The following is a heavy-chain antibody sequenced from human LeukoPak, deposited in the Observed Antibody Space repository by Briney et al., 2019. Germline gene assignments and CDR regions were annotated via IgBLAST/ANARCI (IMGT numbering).Heavy chain of an antibody. Sequence: GGSLRLSCVASGNYWMHWVRQVPGKGLVWVSHINSDGSWTSYADSVKGRFTISKDNAKNTVYLQMNSLRAEDTAVYYCVSFYETYWGRGTLVTVSS. CDR1: GNYW. J-gene: IGHJ4*02. CDR3: VSFYETY. V-gene: IGHV3-74*01. CDR2: INSDGSWT. D-gene: IGHD2/OR15-2a*01.